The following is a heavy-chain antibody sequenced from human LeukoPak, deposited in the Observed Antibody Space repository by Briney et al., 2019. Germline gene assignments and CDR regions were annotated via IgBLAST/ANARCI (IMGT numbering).Heavy chain of an antibody. V-gene: IGHV4-34*01. J-gene: IGHJ4*02. CDR2: INHSGST. Sequence: PSETLSLTCAVYGGSFSGYYWRWIRQPPGKGLEWIGEINHSGSTNYNPSLKSRVTISVDTSKNQFSLKLSSVTAADTAVYYCARVSSILGDGYNFFDYWGQGTLVTVSS. D-gene: IGHD3-16*01. CDR3: ARVSSILGDGYNFFDY. CDR1: GGSFSGYY.